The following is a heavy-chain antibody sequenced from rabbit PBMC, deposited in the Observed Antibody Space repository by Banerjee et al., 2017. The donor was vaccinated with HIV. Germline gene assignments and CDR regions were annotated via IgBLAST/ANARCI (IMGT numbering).Heavy chain of an antibody. D-gene: IGHD8-1*01. CDR1: GFSFSSSYS. Sequence: QSLEESGGDLVKPGASLTLTCTASGFSFSSSYSMCWVRQAPGKGLEWIACIYAGSSGSTYYASWAKGRFTISKTSSTTVTLQMTSLTAADTATYFCARTRAGSIYLLTLWGQGTLVTVS. J-gene: IGHJ4*01. CDR3: ARTRAGSIYLLTL. V-gene: IGHV1S40*01. CDR2: IYAGSSGST.